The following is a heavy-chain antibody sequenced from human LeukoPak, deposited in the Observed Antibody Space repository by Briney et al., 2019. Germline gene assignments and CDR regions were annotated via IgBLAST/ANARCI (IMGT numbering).Heavy chain of an antibody. D-gene: IGHD2-2*01. CDR3: ASAIVVVPAAPWNAFDI. Sequence: QPGGSLRLSCAASGFTFSSYGMHWVRQAPGKGPDWVAFIRYDGSNKYYADSVKGRFTISRDNSKHTLYLQMNSLRAEDTAVYYCASAIVVVPAAPWNAFDIWGQGTMVTVSS. J-gene: IGHJ3*02. V-gene: IGHV3-30*02. CDR1: GFTFSSYG. CDR2: IRYDGSNK.